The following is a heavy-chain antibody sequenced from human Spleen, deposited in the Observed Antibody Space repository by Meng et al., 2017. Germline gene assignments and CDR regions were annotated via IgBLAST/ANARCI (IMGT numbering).Heavy chain of an antibody. CDR3: ARRRRIVGAAGGADYFDN. CDR1: GYSFTSYW. Sequence: GGSLRLSCKGSGYSFTSYWIGWVRQIPGKGREWMGIIYPVDSDTRYSPSFQGQVTIPVDKSIGTAYLQWSSLKASDTAMYYCARRRRIVGAAGGADYFDNWGQGTLVTVSS. V-gene: IGHV5-51*01. D-gene: IGHD1-26*01. J-gene: IGHJ4*02. CDR2: IYPVDSDT.